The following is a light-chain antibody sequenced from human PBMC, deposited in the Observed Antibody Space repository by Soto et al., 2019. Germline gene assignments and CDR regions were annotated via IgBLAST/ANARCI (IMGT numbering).Light chain of an antibody. CDR1: QSVSSSS. CDR3: NQYHSSFT. J-gene: IGKJ4*01. V-gene: IGKV3-20*01. CDR2: GAS. Sequence: EIVLTQSPGTLSLSPGEGATLSCRASQSVSSSSLTWYQQKRGQAPRLLIYGASTRGTGIPDRFSGSGSGKDFTLTISRLEPEDFAVYYCNQYHSSFTFGGGTKVEIK.